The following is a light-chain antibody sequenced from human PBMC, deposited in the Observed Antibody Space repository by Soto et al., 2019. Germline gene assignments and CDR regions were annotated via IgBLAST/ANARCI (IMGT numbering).Light chain of an antibody. J-gene: IGKJ1*01. V-gene: IGKV3-20*01. Sequence: EMFLTQSRGTPSLSPVEVAALSFRASQSVSSNYLAWYQQKPGQAPRLLIYGASSRATGIPDRFSGSGSGTEFTPTISRLEPEDFAVYYCQQYGGSPRTFGQGTKVDI. CDR2: GAS. CDR1: QSVSSNY. CDR3: QQYGGSPRT.